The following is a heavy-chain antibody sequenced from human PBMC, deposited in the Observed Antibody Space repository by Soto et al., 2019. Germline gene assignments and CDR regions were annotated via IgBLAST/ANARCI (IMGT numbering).Heavy chain of an antibody. Sequence: QVQLQESGPGLVKPSETLSLTCTVSGGSISSYYWSWIRQPPGQGLEWIGYIYYSGSTNYNPSLKRRVTISVDTSKNQFSLKLSSVTAADTAVYYCASSGVATMVFDYWGQGTLVTVSS. D-gene: IGHD5-12*01. J-gene: IGHJ4*02. CDR2: IYYSGST. CDR1: GGSISSYY. CDR3: ASSGVATMVFDY. V-gene: IGHV4-59*08.